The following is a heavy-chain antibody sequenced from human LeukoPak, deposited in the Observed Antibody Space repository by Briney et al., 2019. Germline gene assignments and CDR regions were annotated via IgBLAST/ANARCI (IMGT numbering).Heavy chain of an antibody. CDR3: ARGPSTGDFDY. CDR1: GYTFTAYY. J-gene: IGHJ4*02. Sequence: GASVKVSCKASGYTFTAYYIHWVRQAPGQGFEWMGWINPNNGGTNYAQKFRGRVSMTRDTSISTVYMELSGLRSDDTAVYYCARGPSTGDFDYWGQGTLVTVSS. D-gene: IGHD7-27*01. CDR2: INPNNGGT. V-gene: IGHV1-2*02.